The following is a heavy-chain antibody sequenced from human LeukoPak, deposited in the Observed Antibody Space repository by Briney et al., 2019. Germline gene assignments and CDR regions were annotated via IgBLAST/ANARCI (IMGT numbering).Heavy chain of an antibody. V-gene: IGHV3-30-3*01. Sequence: SGGSLRLSCGASGFTFSSHAMTWVRQAPGKGLEWVAVISYDGSNKYYADSVKGRFTISRDNSKNTLYLQMNSLRAEDTAVYYCAREVPWYYFDYWGQGTLVTVSS. J-gene: IGHJ4*02. CDR1: GFTFSSHA. CDR3: AREVPWYYFDY. D-gene: IGHD2-8*02. CDR2: ISYDGSNK.